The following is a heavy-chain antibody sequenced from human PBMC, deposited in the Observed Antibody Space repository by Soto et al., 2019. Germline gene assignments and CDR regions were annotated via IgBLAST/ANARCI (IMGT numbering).Heavy chain of an antibody. J-gene: IGHJ2*01. V-gene: IGHV1-3*01. Sequence: QVHLVQSGAEVKKPGASVKVSCKASGYSFTNYAMHWVRQAPGQGLEWMGWINGGNGNTKYSEKXQGRVTISRDXXAXTXXMELSSLRSEDTAVYYCARDRYYHDGSGLYWYFDLWGRGTLVTVSS. D-gene: IGHD3-22*01. CDR2: INGGNGNT. CDR1: GYSFTNYA. CDR3: ARDRYYHDGSGLYWYFDL.